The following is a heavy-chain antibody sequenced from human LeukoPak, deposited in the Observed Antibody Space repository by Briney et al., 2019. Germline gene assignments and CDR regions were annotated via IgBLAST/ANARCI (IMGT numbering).Heavy chain of an antibody. J-gene: IGHJ6*02. V-gene: IGHV1-18*01. CDR3: ARDGGSYLYYYYYYGMDV. D-gene: IGHD1-26*01. CDR2: ISAYNGNT. CDR1: GYTFTSYG. Sequence: ASVKVSCKASGYTFTSYGISWVRQAPGQGLEWMGWISAYNGNTNYAQKLQGRVTITTDTSTSTAYMELRSLRSDDTAVYYCARDGGSYLYYYYYYGMDVWGQGTTVTVSS.